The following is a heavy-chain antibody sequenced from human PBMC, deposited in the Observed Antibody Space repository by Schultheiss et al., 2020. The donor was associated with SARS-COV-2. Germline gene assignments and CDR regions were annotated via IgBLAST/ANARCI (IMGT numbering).Heavy chain of an antibody. Sequence: GESLKISCAGSGFTFINHWMTWVRQAPGKGLEWVANIKQDGSAKAYLDSVKARFSISRDNAKNSVHLQMDILRDEDTAVYYCAIDTLGDCGGGRCSYWGPGTLVTVSS. CDR3: AIDTLGDCGGGRCSY. J-gene: IGHJ4*01. CDR2: IKQDGSAK. CDR1: GFTFINHW. D-gene: IGHD2-15*01. V-gene: IGHV3-7*01.